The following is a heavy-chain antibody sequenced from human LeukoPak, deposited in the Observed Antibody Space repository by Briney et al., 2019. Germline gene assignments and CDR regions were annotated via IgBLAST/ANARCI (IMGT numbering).Heavy chain of an antibody. V-gene: IGHV1-46*01. CDR1: GYTFTSYY. CDR2: INPSGGST. Sequence: ASVKVSCKASGYTFTSYYMHWVRQAPGQGLEWMGIINPSGGSTSCAQKFQGRVTMTTDTSTSTAYMELRSLRSDDTAVYYCARDYEYSSSSNWFDPWGQGTLVTVSS. D-gene: IGHD6-6*01. CDR3: ARDYEYSSSSNWFDP. J-gene: IGHJ5*02.